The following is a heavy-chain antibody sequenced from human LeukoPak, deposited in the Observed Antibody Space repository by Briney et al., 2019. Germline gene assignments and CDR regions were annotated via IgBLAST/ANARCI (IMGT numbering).Heavy chain of an antibody. CDR1: GGSISSYY. CDR2: IYYSGST. V-gene: IGHV4-39*07. CDR3: APFAVVPAASNWFDP. D-gene: IGHD2-2*01. J-gene: IGHJ5*02. Sequence: NPSETLSLTCTVSGGSISSYYWSWIRQPPGKGLEWIGSIYYSGSTYYNPSLKSRVTILVDTSKNQFSLKLSSVTAADTAVYYCAPFAVVPAASNWFDPWGQGTLVTVSS.